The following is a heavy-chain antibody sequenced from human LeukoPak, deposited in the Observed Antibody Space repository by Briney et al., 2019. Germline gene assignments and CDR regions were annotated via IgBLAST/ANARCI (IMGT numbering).Heavy chain of an antibody. J-gene: IGHJ4*02. V-gene: IGHV3-23*01. CDR1: GFTFSSYG. D-gene: IGHD3-9*01. CDR3: AKVRYFDWLSPLGDFDY. CDR2: ISGSGGST. Sequence: GGSLRLSCTASGFTFSSYGMSWVRQAPGKGLEWVSAISGSGGSTYYADSVKGRFTISRDNSKNTLYLQMNSLRAEDTAVYYCAKVRYFDWLSPLGDFDYWGQGTLVTVSS.